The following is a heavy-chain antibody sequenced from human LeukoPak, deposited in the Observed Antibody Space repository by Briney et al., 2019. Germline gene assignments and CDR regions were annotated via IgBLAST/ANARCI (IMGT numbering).Heavy chain of an antibody. V-gene: IGHV1-2*02. CDR3: ARVRGYDYVWGSYFY. Sequence: ASVKVSCEASGYTLTGYCMHWVRQAPGQGLEWMGWINPNSGGTNYAQKFQGRVTMTRDTSISTAYMELSRLRSDDTAVYYCARVRGYDYVWGSYFYWGQGTLVTVSS. J-gene: IGHJ4*02. CDR2: INPNSGGT. CDR1: GYTLTGYC. D-gene: IGHD3-16*01.